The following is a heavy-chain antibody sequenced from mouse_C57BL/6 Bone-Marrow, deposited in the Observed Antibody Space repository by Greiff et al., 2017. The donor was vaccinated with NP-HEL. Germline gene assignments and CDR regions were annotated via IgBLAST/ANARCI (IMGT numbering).Heavy chain of an antibody. J-gene: IGHJ3*01. CDR1: GFSLTSYG. CDR2: IWRGGST. D-gene: IGHD2-3*01. Sequence: QVQLQQSGPGLVQPSQSLSITCTVSGFSLTSYGVHWVRQSPGKGLEWLGVIWRGGSTDYNAAFMSRLSITKDNSKSQVFFKMNSLQADDTAIYYCAKNYDGYSTWFAYWGQGTLVTVSA. CDR3: AKNYDGYSTWFAY. V-gene: IGHV2-5*01.